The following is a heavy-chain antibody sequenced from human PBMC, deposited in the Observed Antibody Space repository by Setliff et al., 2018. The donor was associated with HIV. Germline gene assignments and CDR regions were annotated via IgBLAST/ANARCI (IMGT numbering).Heavy chain of an antibody. CDR3: VTVVQDDLGVVLFDY. CDR1: GGSFRGYH. CDR2: INHTGST. D-gene: IGHD3-3*01. J-gene: IGHJ4*02. V-gene: IGHV4-34*01. Sequence: SETLSLTCAVYGGSFRGYHWSWIRQPPEKGLEWIGEINHTGSTNYNPSLKGRITISVDTSKNQFSLKLSSVTAADTAIYYCVTVVQDDLGVVLFDYWGQGTLVTVSS.